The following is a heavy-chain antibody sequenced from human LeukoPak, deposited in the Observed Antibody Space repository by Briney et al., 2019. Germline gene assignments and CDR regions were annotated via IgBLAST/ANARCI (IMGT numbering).Heavy chain of an antibody. D-gene: IGHD3-22*01. V-gene: IGHV3-48*03. CDR3: ARVGRIVGTFDY. Sequence: GGSLRLSCAASGFTFSSYEMNWVRQAPGKGLEWVSYISSSGSTIYHADSVKGRFTISRDNAKNSLYLQMNSLRAEDTAVYYCARVGRIVGTFDYWGQGTLVTVSS. CDR2: ISSSGSTI. CDR1: GFTFSSYE. J-gene: IGHJ4*02.